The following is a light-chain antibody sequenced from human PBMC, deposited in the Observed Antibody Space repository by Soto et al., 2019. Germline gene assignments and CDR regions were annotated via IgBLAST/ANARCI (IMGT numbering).Light chain of an antibody. CDR1: SSNIGSNT. CDR2: SNN. J-gene: IGLJ1*01. Sequence: QSVLTQPPSASGTPGQRVTISCSGSSSNIGSNTGNWYQQLPGTAPKLLIYSNNQRPSGVPDRFSGSKSGTSASLAISGLQSEDEADYYCAAWDDSLNGRVFGTGTTVTVL. CDR3: AAWDDSLNGRV. V-gene: IGLV1-44*01.